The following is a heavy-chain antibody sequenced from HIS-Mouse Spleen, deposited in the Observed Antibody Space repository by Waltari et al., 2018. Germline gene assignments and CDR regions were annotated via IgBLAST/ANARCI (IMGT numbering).Heavy chain of an antibody. D-gene: IGHD4-4*01. Sequence: EVQLVESGGGLVQPGGSLGLSGAASGFTFSSYDMHWVRQATGKGLEWVSAIGTAGDTYYPGSVKGRFTISRENAKNSLYLQMNSLRAGDTAVYYCARGYSNYVPYFDYWGQGTLVTVSS. CDR1: GFTFSSYD. CDR3: ARGYSNYVPYFDY. V-gene: IGHV3-13*01. CDR2: IGTAGDT. J-gene: IGHJ4*02.